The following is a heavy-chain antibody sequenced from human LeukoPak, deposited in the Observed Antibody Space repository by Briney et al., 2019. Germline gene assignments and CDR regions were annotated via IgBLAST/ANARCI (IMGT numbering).Heavy chain of an antibody. CDR3: ARDYYGSIVL. V-gene: IGHV3-74*01. CDR1: GGTFGNYW. J-gene: IGHJ1*01. CDR2: INNDGST. D-gene: IGHD3-10*01. Sequence: PGGSLRLSCVASGGTFGNYWMLWLRQAPGKALVCISRINNDGSTIYAHSVAGRVTISGDNAKKPLYLQMNALRVEDTAVYYCARDYYGSIVLWGQGTLVTVPS.